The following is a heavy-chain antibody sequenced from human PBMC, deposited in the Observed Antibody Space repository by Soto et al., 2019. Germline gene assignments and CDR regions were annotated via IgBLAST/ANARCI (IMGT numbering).Heavy chain of an antibody. D-gene: IGHD6-19*01. CDR3: TTDRGYSSGWNSLAYYYYGMDV. CDR2: IKSKTDGGTT. J-gene: IGHJ6*02. CDR1: GFTFSNAW. V-gene: IGHV3-15*07. Sequence: PGGSLRLSCAASGFTFSNAWMNWVRQAPGKGLEWVGRIKSKTDGGTTDYAAPVKGRFTISRDDSKNTLYLQMNSLKTEDTAVYYCTTDRGYSSGWNSLAYYYYGMDVWGQGTTVTVSS.